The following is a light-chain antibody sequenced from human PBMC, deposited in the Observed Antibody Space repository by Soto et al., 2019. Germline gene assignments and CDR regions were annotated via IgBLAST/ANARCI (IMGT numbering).Light chain of an antibody. Sequence: EIVMTQSPATLSVSRGERATLSCRASQSVSSSLAWYQQKPGQAPRLLIYGASTRATGIPARFSGSGSGTEFTLTISSLQSEDFAVYYCQQYNNWWTFGQGTKVEVK. J-gene: IGKJ1*01. V-gene: IGKV3-15*01. CDR3: QQYNNWWT. CDR2: GAS. CDR1: QSVSSS.